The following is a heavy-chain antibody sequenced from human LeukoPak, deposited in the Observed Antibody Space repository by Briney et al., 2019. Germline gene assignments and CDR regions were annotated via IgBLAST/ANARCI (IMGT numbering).Heavy chain of an antibody. CDR1: GGTFSSYA. Sequence: SVKVSCKASGGTFSSYAISWVRQAPGQGLEWMGRIIPTFGTANYAQKLQGRVTITTDESTSTAYMELSSLRSEDTAVYYCARVSYYDFWSSDYWGQGTLVTVSS. CDR3: ARVSYYDFWSSDY. CDR2: IIPTFGTA. D-gene: IGHD3-3*01. J-gene: IGHJ4*02. V-gene: IGHV1-69*05.